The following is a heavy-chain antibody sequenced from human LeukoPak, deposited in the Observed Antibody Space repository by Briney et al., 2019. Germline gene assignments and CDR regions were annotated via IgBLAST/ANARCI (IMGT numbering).Heavy chain of an antibody. V-gene: IGHV3-9*01. D-gene: IGHD5-18*01. Sequence: GGSLRLSCAASGFTFDDYAMHWVRQAPGKGLEWVSGISWNSGSIGYADSVKGRFTISRDNAKNSLYLQMNSLRAEDTALYYCAKDASDTAMAYAFDYRGQGTLVTVSS. CDR1: GFTFDDYA. CDR2: ISWNSGSI. J-gene: IGHJ4*02. CDR3: AKDASDTAMAYAFDY.